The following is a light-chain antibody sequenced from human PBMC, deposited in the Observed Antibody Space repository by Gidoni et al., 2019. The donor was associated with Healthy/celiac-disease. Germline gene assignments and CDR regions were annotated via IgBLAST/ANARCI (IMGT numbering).Light chain of an antibody. Sequence: IVFTQPPATLSLSPAERATLSCRASQSVSSYLAWYQQKPGHAPRLLIYDASNRATGIPARFSGSGSGTDFTLTISSLEPEDFAVYYCQQRSNWPPVIGQXTKLEIK. CDR3: QQRSNWPPV. CDR2: DAS. CDR1: QSVSSY. J-gene: IGKJ2*01. V-gene: IGKV3-11*01.